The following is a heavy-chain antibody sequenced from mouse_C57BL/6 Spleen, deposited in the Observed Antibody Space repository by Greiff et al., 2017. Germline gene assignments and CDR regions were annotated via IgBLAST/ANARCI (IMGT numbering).Heavy chain of an antibody. D-gene: IGHD1-1*01. CDR3: AALFITTVVDAMDY. Sequence: VQLQQPGAELVKPGASVKLSCKASGYTFTSYWMHWVKQRPGQGLEWIGMIHPNSGSTNYNEKFKSKATLTVDKSSSTAYMQLSSLTSEDSAVYYCAALFITTVVDAMDYWGQGTSVTVSS. CDR2: IHPNSGST. CDR1: GYTFTSYW. V-gene: IGHV1-64*01. J-gene: IGHJ4*01.